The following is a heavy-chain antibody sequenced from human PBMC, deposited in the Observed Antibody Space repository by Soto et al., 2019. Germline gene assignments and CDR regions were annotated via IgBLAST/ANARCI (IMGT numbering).Heavy chain of an antibody. Sequence: QVQLVESGGGVVQPGRSLRLSCAASGFTFSSYGMHWVRQAPGKGLEWVAVISYDGSNKYYADSVKGRFTISRDNSKNTLYLQMNSLRAEDTAVYYCAKDLIAIFGVVDYFDYWGQGTLVTVSS. J-gene: IGHJ4*02. CDR2: ISYDGSNK. CDR1: GFTFSSYG. V-gene: IGHV3-30*18. D-gene: IGHD3-3*01. CDR3: AKDLIAIFGVVDYFDY.